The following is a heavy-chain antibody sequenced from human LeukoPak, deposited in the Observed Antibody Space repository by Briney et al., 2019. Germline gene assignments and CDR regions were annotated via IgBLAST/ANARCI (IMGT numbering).Heavy chain of an antibody. CDR1: GYIFRNYW. Sequence: GESLKISCKGSGYIFRNYWISWVRQTPGKGLEWMGRIDPTDSYTNYSPSFQGHVIISADKSISTAYLQWSSLQASDTAMYFCASLLDSAYELDYRGQGTLVTVSS. D-gene: IGHD5-12*01. V-gene: IGHV5-10-1*01. J-gene: IGHJ4*02. CDR3: ASLLDSAYELDY. CDR2: IDPTDSYT.